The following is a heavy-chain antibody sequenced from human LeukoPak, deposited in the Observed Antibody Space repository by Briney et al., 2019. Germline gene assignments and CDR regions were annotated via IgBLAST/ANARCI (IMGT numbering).Heavy chain of an antibody. D-gene: IGHD5-12*01. V-gene: IGHV3-30*04. CDR2: ISYDGSNK. CDR3: ARDGSGQTHYYYMDV. J-gene: IGHJ6*03. CDR1: GFTFSSYA. Sequence: GGSLRLSCAASGFTFSSYAMHWVRQAPGKGLEWVAVISYDGSNKYYADSVKGRFTISRDNSKNTLYLQMNSLRAEDTAVYYCARDGSGQTHYYYMDVWGKGTTVTVSS.